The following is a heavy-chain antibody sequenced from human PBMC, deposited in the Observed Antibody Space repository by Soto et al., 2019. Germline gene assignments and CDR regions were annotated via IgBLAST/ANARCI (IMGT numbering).Heavy chain of an antibody. CDR2: INPNSGGT. J-gene: IGHJ3*02. D-gene: IGHD5-12*01. CDR1: GYTFTGYY. Sequence: GASVKVSCKASGYTFTGYYMHWVRQAPGQGLEWMGWINPNSGGTNYAQKFQGWVTMTRDTSISTAYMELSRLRSDDTAVYYCARGGVDIVATTYGNDAFDIWGQGTMVTVSS. CDR3: ARGGVDIVATTYGNDAFDI. V-gene: IGHV1-2*04.